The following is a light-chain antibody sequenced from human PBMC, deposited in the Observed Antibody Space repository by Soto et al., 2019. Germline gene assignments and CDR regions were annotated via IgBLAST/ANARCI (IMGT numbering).Light chain of an antibody. J-gene: IGLJ1*01. CDR3: GTWDSSLSAEA. CDR1: SSNIGNNY. V-gene: IGLV1-51*01. Sequence: QSVLTQPPSVSAAPGQKVTISCSGSSSNIGNNYVSWYQQLPGTAPKLLIYDNNKRPSGIPDRFSGSKSGTSATLGITGLQTGDEADYYCGTWDSSLSAEAFGTGTKLTVL. CDR2: DNN.